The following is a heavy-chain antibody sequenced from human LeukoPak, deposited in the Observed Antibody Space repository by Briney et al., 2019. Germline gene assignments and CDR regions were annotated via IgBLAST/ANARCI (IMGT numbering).Heavy chain of an antibody. Sequence: GGSLRLSCAASGFTVSSNYMSWVRQAPGKGLEWVSVIYSGGSTYYADSVKGRFTFSRDNSKNTLYLQMNSLRAEDTAVYYCARAQWGVYFDYWGQGTLVTVSS. V-gene: IGHV3-53*01. J-gene: IGHJ4*02. CDR2: IYSGGST. D-gene: IGHD2-8*01. CDR3: ARAQWGVYFDY. CDR1: GFTVSSNY.